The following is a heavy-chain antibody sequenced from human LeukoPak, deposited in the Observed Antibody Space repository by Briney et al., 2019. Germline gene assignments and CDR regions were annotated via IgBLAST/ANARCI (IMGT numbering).Heavy chain of an antibody. D-gene: IGHD4-17*01. J-gene: IGHJ4*02. Sequence: GASVKVSCKASGYTFTSYGISWGRHAPGQGLEWMGWISAYNGNTNYAQKLQGRVTMTTDTSTSTAYMALRSLRSHDPAVYYCASVSVGSSSDYGMFDYWGQGTLVTVSS. CDR3: ASVSVGSSSDYGMFDY. CDR2: ISAYNGNT. V-gene: IGHV1-18*01. CDR1: GYTFTSYG.